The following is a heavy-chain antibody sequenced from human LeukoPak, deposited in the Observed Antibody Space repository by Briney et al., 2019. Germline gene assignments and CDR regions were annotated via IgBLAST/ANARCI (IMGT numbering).Heavy chain of an antibody. V-gene: IGHV3-48*03. D-gene: IGHD3-10*01. J-gene: IGHJ4*02. CDR3: ASGITMVRGPLDY. CDR2: ISSSGSTI. CDR1: GFTFSSYE. Sequence: GGSLRLSCAASGFTFSSYEMNWVRQAPGKGLEGVSYISSSGSTIYYADSVKGRFTISRDNAKNSLYLQMNSLRAEDTAVYYCASGITMVRGPLDYWGQGTLVTVSS.